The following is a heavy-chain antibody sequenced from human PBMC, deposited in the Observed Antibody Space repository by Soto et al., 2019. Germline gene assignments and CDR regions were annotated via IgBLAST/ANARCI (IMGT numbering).Heavy chain of an antibody. V-gene: IGHV5-51*01. Sequence: GESLKISCKGSGYSFTSYWIGWVRQMPGKGLEWMGIIYPGDSDTRYSPSFQGQVTISADKSISTAYLQWSSLKASDTAMYYCARRWDCGGDCYDAFDIWGQGTMVTVSS. D-gene: IGHD2-21*02. CDR3: ARRWDCGGDCYDAFDI. J-gene: IGHJ3*02. CDR1: GYSFTSYW. CDR2: IYPGDSDT.